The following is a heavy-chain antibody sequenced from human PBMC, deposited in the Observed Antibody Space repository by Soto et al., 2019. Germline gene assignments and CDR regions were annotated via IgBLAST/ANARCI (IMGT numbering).Heavy chain of an antibody. D-gene: IGHD5-18*01. J-gene: IGHJ3*02. CDR3: ARPGDTAMVDAFGI. CDR1: GYSFTSYW. CDR2: IYPGDSDT. Sequence: GQSLKISGEGSGYSFTSYWIGWVRQMPGKGLEWMGIIYPGDSDTRYSPSFQGQVTIAADKSISTAYLQWSSLKASDTAMYYCARPGDTAMVDAFGIWGQGTMVTVSS. V-gene: IGHV5-51*01.